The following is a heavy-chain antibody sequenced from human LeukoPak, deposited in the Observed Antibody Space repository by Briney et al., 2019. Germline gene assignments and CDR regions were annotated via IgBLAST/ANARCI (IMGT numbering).Heavy chain of an antibody. CDR2: IYPGDSDT. Sequence: PGESLKISCKGSGYSFTTYWIAWVRQMPGKGLEWMGFIYPGDSDTRYSPSFQGQVTLSADKSISTAYLQWSSLKASDTAIYYCARALVGAAALSYWGQGTLVTVSS. V-gene: IGHV5-51*01. CDR1: GYSFTTYW. D-gene: IGHD1-26*01. CDR3: ARALVGAAALSY. J-gene: IGHJ4*02.